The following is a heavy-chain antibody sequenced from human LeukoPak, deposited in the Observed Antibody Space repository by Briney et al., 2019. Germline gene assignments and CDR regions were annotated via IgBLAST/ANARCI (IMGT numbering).Heavy chain of an antibody. J-gene: IGHJ4*02. CDR2: ISYDGSNK. CDR3: ARRWLIS. D-gene: IGHD5-12*01. Sequence: GGSLRLSCAASGFTFSSYGMHWVRQAPGKGLEWVAVISYDGSNKYYADSVKGRFTISRDNSKNTLYLQMNSLRAEDTAVYYCARRWLISWGQGTLVTVSS. V-gene: IGHV3-30*03. CDR1: GFTFSSYG.